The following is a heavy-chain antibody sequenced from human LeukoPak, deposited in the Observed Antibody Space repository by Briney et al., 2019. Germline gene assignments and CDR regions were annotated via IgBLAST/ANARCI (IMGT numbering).Heavy chain of an antibody. Sequence: PGGSLRLSCAASGFTFDDYGMSWVRQAPGKGLEWVSDINWNGGSTGYADSVKGRFTISRDNAKNSLYLQMNSLRAEDTAVYYCARASSGWYYLDYWGQGALVTVSS. CDR2: INWNGGST. J-gene: IGHJ4*02. D-gene: IGHD6-19*01. CDR1: GFTFDDYG. CDR3: ARASSGWYYLDY. V-gene: IGHV3-20*04.